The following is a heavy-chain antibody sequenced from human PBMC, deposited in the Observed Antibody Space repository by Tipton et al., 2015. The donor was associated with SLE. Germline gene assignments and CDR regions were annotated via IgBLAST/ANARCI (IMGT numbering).Heavy chain of an antibody. Sequence: LRLSCAVYGGSFSGYYWSWIRQPPGKGLEWIGEINHSGSTNYNPSLKSRVTISVDTSKNQFSLKLSSVTAADTAVYYCAGVSRDAFEIWGQGTTVTVSS. CDR1: GGSFSGYY. CDR2: INHSGST. CDR3: AGVSRDAFEI. D-gene: IGHD5/OR15-5a*01. V-gene: IGHV4-34*01. J-gene: IGHJ3*02.